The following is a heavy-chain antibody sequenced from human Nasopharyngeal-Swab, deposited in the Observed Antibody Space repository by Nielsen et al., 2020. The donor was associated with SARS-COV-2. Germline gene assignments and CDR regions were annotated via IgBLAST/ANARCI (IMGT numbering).Heavy chain of an antibody. CDR3: ARGRGYYDSSGYYVPDAFDI. Sequence: ASVKVSCKASGYTFTSYYMHWVRQAPGQGLEWMGIINPSGGSTSYAQKFQGRVTMTRDTSTSTVYMELSSLRSEDTAVYYCARGRGYYDSSGYYVPDAFDIWGQGTMVTVSS. J-gene: IGHJ3*02. V-gene: IGHV1-46*01. CDR2: INPSGGST. CDR1: GYTFTSYY. D-gene: IGHD3-22*01.